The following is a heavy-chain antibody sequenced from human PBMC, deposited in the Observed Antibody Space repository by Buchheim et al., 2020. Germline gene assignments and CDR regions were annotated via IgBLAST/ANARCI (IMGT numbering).Heavy chain of an antibody. J-gene: IGHJ4*02. CDR3: TKDPNWESH. CDR1: GFTFSADA. Sequence: EVQLLESGGGLVQPGGSLRLSCAASGFTFSADAMTWVRQAPGKGLEWVSIISGSGDTKYYADPVKGRFTVSRDNSRNMVYLQMNSLSVGDTAVYYCTKDPNWESHWGQGTL. CDR2: ISGSGDTK. V-gene: IGHV3-23*01. D-gene: IGHD7-27*01.